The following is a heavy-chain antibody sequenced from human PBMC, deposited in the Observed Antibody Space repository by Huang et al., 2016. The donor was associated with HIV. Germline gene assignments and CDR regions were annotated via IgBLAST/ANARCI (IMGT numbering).Heavy chain of an antibody. V-gene: IGHV4-34*01. J-gene: IGHJ5*02. CDR3: ARGRGTSWSFFDT. Sequence: QVRLDQWGAGLLKPSETLTLTCAVYGDSLSGFFWSWIRQSSGRGLEWIGEITQSGRTNYNPSLKSRVTIAIDTSKKQFSLKLKSVTADDTSTYYCARGRGTSWSFFDTWGQGSFVTVSS. CDR1: GDSLSGFF. D-gene: IGHD2-2*01. CDR2: ITQSGRT.